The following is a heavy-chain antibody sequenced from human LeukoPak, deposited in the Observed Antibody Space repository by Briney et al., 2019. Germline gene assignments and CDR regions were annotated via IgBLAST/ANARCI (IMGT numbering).Heavy chain of an antibody. CDR3: ASEDLRYNWFDP. CDR2: MYHNGST. Sequence: PSETLSLTCTVSGGSISSISYYSGWIRQPPGKGLEWIGSMYHNGSTYYNPSLKSRVTISVDTSKNQFSLKLSSVTAADTAVYYCASEDLRYNWFDPWGQGTLVTVSS. V-gene: IGHV4-39*07. CDR1: GGSISSISYY. J-gene: IGHJ5*02.